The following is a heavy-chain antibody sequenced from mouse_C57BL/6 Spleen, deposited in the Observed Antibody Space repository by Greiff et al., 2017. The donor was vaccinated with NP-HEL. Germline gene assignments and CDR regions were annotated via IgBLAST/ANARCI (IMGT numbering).Heavy chain of an antibody. J-gene: IGHJ1*03. CDR3: ARRSNYYGRSWWYFDV. D-gene: IGHD1-1*01. CDR2: ISSSGST. Sequence: EVQLQQSGPALVKPSQTVSLTCTVTGYSITNGNHWWNWIRQVSGSKLEWIGYISSSGSTNSNQSLKSRISITRDTSKNQLFLQLNSVTTEDIATDYWARRSNYYGRSWWYFDVWGTGTTVTVSS. CDR1: GYSITNGNHW. V-gene: IGHV3-4*01.